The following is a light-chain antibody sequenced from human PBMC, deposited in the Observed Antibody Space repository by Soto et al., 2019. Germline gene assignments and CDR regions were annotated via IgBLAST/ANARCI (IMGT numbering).Light chain of an antibody. CDR2: AKF. J-gene: IGKJ1*01. V-gene: IGKV1-17*02. CDR3: LQFNSYPRT. CDR1: PDIRSD. Sequence: DIQIPPSPSSLSASVVDSVTITCRASPDIRSDLGWYKERKGRAPKRLIYAKFTLQSGVPSRFSGSRSGTEFTLTIRKLQPEECATDYGLQFNSYPRTVGQGTKVDIK.